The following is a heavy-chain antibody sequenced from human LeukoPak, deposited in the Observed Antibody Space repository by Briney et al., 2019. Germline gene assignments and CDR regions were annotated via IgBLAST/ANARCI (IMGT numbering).Heavy chain of an antibody. CDR2: FSYNGGT. J-gene: IGHJ3*02. CDR1: GDSISSYH. Sequence: PSETLSLTCTVSGDSISSYHWTWIRQPQGKGLEWIGYFSYNGGTDYNPSLKSRVTISGDTSKNQFSLKLSSVTTADTAVYYCARGRANAFDIWGQGTMVTVSS. CDR3: ARGRANAFDI. V-gene: IGHV4-59*01.